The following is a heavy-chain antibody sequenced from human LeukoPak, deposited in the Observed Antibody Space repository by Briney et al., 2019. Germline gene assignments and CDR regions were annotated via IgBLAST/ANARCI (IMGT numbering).Heavy chain of an antibody. V-gene: IGHV1-46*01. D-gene: IGHD1-26*01. CDR1: GYTFTNYY. CDR3: ATTKWELRPPFDY. CDR2: INPSGGST. Sequence: ASVKVSCKASGYTFTNYYMHWVRQAPGQGLEWMGIINPSGGSTSYAQKFQGRVTMTEDTSTDTAYMELSSLRSEDTAVYYCATTKWELRPPFDYWGQGTLVTVSS. J-gene: IGHJ4*02.